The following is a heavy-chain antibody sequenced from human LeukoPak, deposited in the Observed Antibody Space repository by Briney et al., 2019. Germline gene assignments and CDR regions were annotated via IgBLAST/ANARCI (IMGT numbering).Heavy chain of an antibody. CDR2: ITVGGGT. J-gene: IGHJ4*02. CDR1: GASVTDYY. CDR3: ATGLHSARLRY. Sequence: PSETLSLTCSVSGASVTDYYWTWIRQAPGKGPEWIGEITVGGGTYYNPSLKSRVSMSTDTSTSQFSLNLNSVTAADTATYYCATGLHSARLRYWRQGAMVTVSS. V-gene: IGHV4-34*01.